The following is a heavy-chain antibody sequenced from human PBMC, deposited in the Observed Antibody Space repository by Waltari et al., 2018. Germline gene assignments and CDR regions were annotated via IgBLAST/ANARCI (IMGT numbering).Heavy chain of an antibody. CDR3: ARGLRYYGSGSYGY. V-gene: IGHV4-34*01. D-gene: IGHD3-10*01. CDR1: GGSFRGYY. CDR2: INHSGST. Sequence: QVQLQQWGAGLLKPSETLSLTGARYGGSFRGYYWSWTRQPPGKGLEWSGEINHSGSTNYNPSLKSRVTISVDTSKNQFSLKLSSVTAADTAVYYCARGLRYYGSGSYGYWGQGTLVTVSS. J-gene: IGHJ4*02.